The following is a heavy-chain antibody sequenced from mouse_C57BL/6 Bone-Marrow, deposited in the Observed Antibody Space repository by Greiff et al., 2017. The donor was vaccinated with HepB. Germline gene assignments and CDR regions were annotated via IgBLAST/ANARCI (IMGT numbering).Heavy chain of an antibody. CDR1: GYAFSSYW. Sequence: QVHVKQSGAELVKPGASVKISCKASGYAFSSYWMNWVKQRPGKGLEWIGQIYPGDGDTNYNGKFKGKATLTADKSSSTAYMQLSSLTSEDSAVYFCARHHYYGSSYVFAYWGQGTLVTVSA. V-gene: IGHV1-80*01. CDR3: ARHHYYGSSYVFAY. D-gene: IGHD1-1*01. CDR2: IYPGDGDT. J-gene: IGHJ3*01.